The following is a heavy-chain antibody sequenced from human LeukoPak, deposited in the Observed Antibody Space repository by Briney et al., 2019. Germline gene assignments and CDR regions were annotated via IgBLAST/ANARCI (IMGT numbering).Heavy chain of an antibody. D-gene: IGHD2-15*01. J-gene: IGHJ4*02. CDR3: AKGRGSARPSKYYFDH. Sequence: PGGSLRLSCAASGFTFSAYAMTWVRQAPGQGLEWVSAISGSGRSTYYADSLKGRFTISRDSSKNTLYLQMNSLRAEDTAVYYCAKGRGSARPSKYYFDHWGQGTLVTVSS. CDR2: ISGSGRST. CDR1: GFTFSAYA. V-gene: IGHV3-23*01.